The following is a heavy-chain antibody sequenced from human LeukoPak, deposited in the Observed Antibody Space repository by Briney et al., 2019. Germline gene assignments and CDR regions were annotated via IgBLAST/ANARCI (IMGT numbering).Heavy chain of an antibody. D-gene: IGHD6-19*01. CDR2: INPNSGGT. V-gene: IGHV1-2*02. CDR1: GYTFTGYY. CDR3: ARGGGYSSGWLGY. Sequence: ASVKVSCKASGYTFTGYYMHWVRQAPGQRLEWMGWINPNSGGTNYAQKFQGRVTMTRDTSISTAYMELSRLRSDDTAVYYCARGGGYSSGWLGYWGQGTLVTVSS. J-gene: IGHJ4*02.